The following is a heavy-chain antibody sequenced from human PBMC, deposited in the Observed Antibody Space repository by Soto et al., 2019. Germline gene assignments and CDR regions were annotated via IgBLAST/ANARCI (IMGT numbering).Heavy chain of an antibody. V-gene: IGHV1-46*01. Sequence: QVQLVQSGAEVKKPGASVKISCKSSGYTFTSYYMHWVRQAPGQGLEWMGMINPSGGSTNYAQRFEGRVTMSRDTSTSTVYMDLSDLRSADTAVYYCARGFCTTSTCLVGDFWGQGTLVTVSS. D-gene: IGHD2-8*01. CDR2: INPSGGST. CDR1: GYTFTSYY. CDR3: ARGFCTTSTCLVGDF. J-gene: IGHJ4*02.